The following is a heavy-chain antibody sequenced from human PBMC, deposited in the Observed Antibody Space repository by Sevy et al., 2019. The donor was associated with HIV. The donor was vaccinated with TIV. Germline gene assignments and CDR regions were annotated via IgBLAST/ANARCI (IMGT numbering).Heavy chain of an antibody. J-gene: IGHJ4*02. CDR2: IFPDHSDT. V-gene: IGHV5-51*01. D-gene: IGHD3-22*01. CDR1: GYSFTSHW. Sequence: GESLKISCQGSGYSFTSHWIGWVRHMPGKGLEWMRIIFPDHSDTRYSPSFQGQVTFSADKSINTAYLQWSSLKASDTAMYYCATSRSEYFDSSGYYIYWGQGTLVTVSS. CDR3: ATSRSEYFDSSGYYIY.